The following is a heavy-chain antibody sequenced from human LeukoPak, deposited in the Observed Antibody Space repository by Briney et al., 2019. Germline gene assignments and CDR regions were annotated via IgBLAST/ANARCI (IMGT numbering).Heavy chain of an antibody. CDR2: ISNNGSNK. J-gene: IGHJ4*02. Sequence: GGSLRLSCAASGFTFTSYAMHWVRQAPGKGLEWVAIISNNGSNKYYADSVKGRFAISRDNSKSTVYLQMNSLRAEDTAVYYCARDLGLGRGWYGGDYWGQGTLVTVSS. CDR1: GFTFTSYA. CDR3: ARDLGLGRGWYGGDY. D-gene: IGHD6-19*01. V-gene: IGHV3-30*09.